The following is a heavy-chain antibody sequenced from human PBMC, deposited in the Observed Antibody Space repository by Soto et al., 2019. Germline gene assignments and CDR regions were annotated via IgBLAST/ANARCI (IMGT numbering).Heavy chain of an antibody. CDR3: ATGDYYGSGTYYNGWFDP. D-gene: IGHD3-10*01. Sequence: SEPLSLTCTVSGGSISSSSYYWGWIRQPPGKGLEWIGSIDYSGNAYYNPSLKSRVTISVDTSKNQFSLKLSSVAAADTAVYYCATGDYYGSGTYYNGWFDPWGQGTLVTVYS. V-gene: IGHV4-39*01. J-gene: IGHJ5*02. CDR2: IDYSGNA. CDR1: GGSISSSSYY.